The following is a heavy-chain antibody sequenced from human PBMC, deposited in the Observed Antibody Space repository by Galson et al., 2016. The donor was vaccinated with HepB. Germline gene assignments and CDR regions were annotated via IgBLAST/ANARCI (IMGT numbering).Heavy chain of an antibody. CDR3: AKDAERMPTGNGGIYDY. CDR2: ISGSGDNT. J-gene: IGHJ4*02. Sequence: SLRLSCAASKFTFSTCAMSWVRQAPGKGLEWVSTISGSGDNTFHAESVKGRFTISRDNPRNTLFLQMNSLTAEDTAVYYCAKDAERMPTGNGGIYDYWGQGTLVTVSS. V-gene: IGHV3-23*01. D-gene: IGHD1-1*01. CDR1: KFTFSTCA.